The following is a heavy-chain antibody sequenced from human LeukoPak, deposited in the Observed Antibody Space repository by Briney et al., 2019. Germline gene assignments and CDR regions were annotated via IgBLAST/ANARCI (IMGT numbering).Heavy chain of an antibody. CDR2: IYTSGST. D-gene: IGHD1-26*01. CDR3: ARGIVGATGYYYYYYMDV. V-gene: IGHV4-4*07. Sequence: KPSETLSLTCTVSGGSISGYYWSWIRQPAGKGLEWIGRIYTSGSTNYNPSLKSRVTMSVDTSKNQFSLKLSSVTAADTAVYYCARGIVGATGYYYYYYMDVWGKGTTVTVSS. J-gene: IGHJ6*03. CDR1: GGSISGYY.